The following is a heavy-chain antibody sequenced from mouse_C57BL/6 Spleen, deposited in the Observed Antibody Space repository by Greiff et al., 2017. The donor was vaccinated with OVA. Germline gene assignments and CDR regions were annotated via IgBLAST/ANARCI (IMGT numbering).Heavy chain of an antibody. V-gene: IGHV5-6*01. CDR2: ISSGGSYT. CDR3: ARHYDYDDYAMDY. D-gene: IGHD2-4*01. J-gene: IGHJ4*01. Sequence: EVKLVESGGDLVKPGGSLKLSCAASGFTFSSYGMSWVRQTPDKRLEWVATISSGGSYTYYPDSVKGRFTISRDNAKNTLYLQMSSLKSEDTAMYYCARHYDYDDYAMDYWGQGTSVTVSS. CDR1: GFTFSSYG.